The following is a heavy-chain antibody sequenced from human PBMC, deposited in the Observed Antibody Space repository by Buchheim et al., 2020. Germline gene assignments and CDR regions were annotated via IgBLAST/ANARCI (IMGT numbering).Heavy chain of an antibody. Sequence: QVQLVQSGAEVKKPGASVKVSCKASGYTFTGDYMHWVRQAPGQGFEWMGWINPNSGGTNYAQKFQGRVTMTRDTSISTAYPGLSRLRSNDTAVYYCASSILDSSGYYDYYYGMDVWGQGTT. CDR1: GYTFTGDY. CDR3: ASSILDSSGYYDYYYGMDV. J-gene: IGHJ6*02. V-gene: IGHV1-2*02. CDR2: INPNSGGT. D-gene: IGHD3-22*01.